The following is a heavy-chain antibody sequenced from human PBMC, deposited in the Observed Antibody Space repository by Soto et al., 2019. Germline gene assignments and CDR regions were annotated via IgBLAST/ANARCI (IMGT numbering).Heavy chain of an antibody. CDR3: AKTPYGSGSYYYYYYYYGMDV. Sequence: GGSLRLSCAASGFTFSSYGMHWVRQAPGKGLEWVAVIWYDGSNKYYADSVKGRFTISRDNSKNTLYLQMNSLRAEDTAVYYCAKTPYGSGSYYYYYYYYGMDVWGQGTTVTVSS. CDR1: GFTFSSYG. J-gene: IGHJ6*02. D-gene: IGHD3-10*01. CDR2: IWYDGSNK. V-gene: IGHV3-30*02.